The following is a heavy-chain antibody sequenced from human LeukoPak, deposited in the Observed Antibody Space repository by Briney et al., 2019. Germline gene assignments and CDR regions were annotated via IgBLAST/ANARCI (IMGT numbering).Heavy chain of an antibody. CDR3: ARDVSATGEAFDY. CDR1: GFTFSSYW. V-gene: IGHV3-7*01. CDR2: IKQDGSEK. J-gene: IGHJ4*02. Sequence: GGSLRLSCAASGFTFSSYWMSWVRQAPGKGLEWVANIKQDGSEKYYVDSVKGRFTIFRDNAKNSLYLQMNSLRAEDTAGYYCARDVSATGEAFDYWGQGTLVTVSS. D-gene: IGHD3-10*01.